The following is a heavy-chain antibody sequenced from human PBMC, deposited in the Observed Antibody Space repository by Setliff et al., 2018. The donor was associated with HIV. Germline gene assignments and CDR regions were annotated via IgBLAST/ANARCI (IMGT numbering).Heavy chain of an antibody. J-gene: IGHJ2*01. CDR1: GFTFSSYD. CDR2: IGTAGDT. CDR3: ARDRSSNDYGDYGGWYFDL. Sequence: GESLKISCAASGFTFSSYDMHWVRQATGKGLEWVSAIGTAGDTYYPGSVKGRFTISRENAKNSLYLQMNSLRAGDTAVYYCARDRSSNDYGDYGGWYFDLWGRGTLVTVSS. D-gene: IGHD4-17*01. V-gene: IGHV3-13*01.